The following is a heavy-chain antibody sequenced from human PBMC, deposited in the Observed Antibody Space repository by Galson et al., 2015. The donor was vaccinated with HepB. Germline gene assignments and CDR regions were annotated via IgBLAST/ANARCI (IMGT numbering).Heavy chain of an antibody. CDR1: GGSISSSSYY. CDR3: ARTSSSWGLNDAFDI. CDR2: IYYSRST. D-gene: IGHD6-13*01. J-gene: IGHJ3*02. Sequence: ETLSLTCTVSGGSISSSSYYWGWIRQPPGKGLEWIGSIYYSRSTYYNPSLKSRVTISVDTSKNQFSLKLSSVTAADTAVYYCARTSSSWGLNDAFDIWGQGTMVTVSS. V-gene: IGHV4-39*01.